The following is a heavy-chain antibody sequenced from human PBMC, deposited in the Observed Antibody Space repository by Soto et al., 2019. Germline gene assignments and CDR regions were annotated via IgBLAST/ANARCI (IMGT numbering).Heavy chain of an antibody. J-gene: IGHJ5*02. CDR2: INHSGST. D-gene: IGHD2-2*01. CDR1: GGPFSGYY. CDR3: AKLSCTSSTCYFPGWFDP. V-gene: IGHV4-34*01. Sequence: LSLTCAVYGGPFSGYYWSWIRQPPGKGLEWIGEINHSGSTNYSPSLKSRVTISVDTTKNQFSLQLKSMTAADTAVYYCAKLSCTSSTCYFPGWFDPWGQGTLVTVSS.